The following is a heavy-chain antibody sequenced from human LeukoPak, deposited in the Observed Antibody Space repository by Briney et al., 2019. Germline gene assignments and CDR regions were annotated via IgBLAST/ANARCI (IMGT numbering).Heavy chain of an antibody. V-gene: IGHV3-30-3*01. Sequence: PGGSLRLSCAASGFTFSSYAMHWVRQAPGKGLEWVAVISYDGSNKYYADSVKGRFTISRDNSKNTLYPQMNSLRAEDTAVYYCARDPIGDYYFDYWGQGTLVTVSS. CDR2: ISYDGSNK. D-gene: IGHD1-26*01. CDR1: GFTFSSYA. J-gene: IGHJ4*02. CDR3: ARDPIGDYYFDY.